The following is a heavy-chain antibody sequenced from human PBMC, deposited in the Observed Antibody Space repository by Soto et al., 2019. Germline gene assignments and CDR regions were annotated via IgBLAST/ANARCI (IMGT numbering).Heavy chain of an antibody. CDR2: IRGSGGST. CDR3: AKDLLRRITIFGVVIRAFDY. CDR1: GFTFSSYA. Sequence: GGSLRLSCAASGFTFSSYAISWVRQATGKGLEWVSAIRGSGGSTYYADSVKGRFTISRDNSKNTLYLQMKSLRAEDTAVYYCAKDLLRRITIFGVVIRAFDYWGQGTLVTVSS. J-gene: IGHJ4*02. V-gene: IGHV3-23*01. D-gene: IGHD3-3*01.